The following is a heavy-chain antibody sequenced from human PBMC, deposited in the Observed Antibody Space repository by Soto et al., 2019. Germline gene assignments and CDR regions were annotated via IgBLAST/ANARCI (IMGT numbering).Heavy chain of an antibody. J-gene: IGHJ6*02. CDR3: ARVYSSRWYYYYGMDV. CDR1: GYTFTSYD. D-gene: IGHD6-13*01. CDR2: MNPNSGNT. V-gene: IGHV1-8*01. Sequence: ASVKVSCKASGYTFTSYDINWVRQATGQGLEWMGWMNPNSGNTGYAQKFQGRVTMTRNTSISTAYMELSSLRSEDTAVYYCARVYSSRWYYYYGMDVWGQGTTVTVSS.